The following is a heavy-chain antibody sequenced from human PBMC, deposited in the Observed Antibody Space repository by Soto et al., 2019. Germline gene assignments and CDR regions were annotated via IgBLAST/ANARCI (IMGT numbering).Heavy chain of an antibody. CDR3: ARLTEGSIAARPGGYYYYYYMDV. J-gene: IGHJ6*03. Sequence: GESLKISCKGSGYSFTSYWIGWVRQMPGKGLEWMGIIYPGDSDTRYSPSFQGQVTISADKSISTAYLQWSSLKASDTAMYYCARLTEGSIAARPGGYYYYYYMDVWGKGTTVTVSS. CDR1: GYSFTSYW. CDR2: IYPGDSDT. D-gene: IGHD6-6*01. V-gene: IGHV5-51*01.